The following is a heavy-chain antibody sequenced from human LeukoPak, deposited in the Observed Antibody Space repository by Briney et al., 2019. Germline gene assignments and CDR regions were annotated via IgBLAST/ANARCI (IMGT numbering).Heavy chain of an antibody. J-gene: IGHJ4*02. Sequence: PSETLSLTCTVSGGSTSSYYWSWTRQPPGKGLEWIGYIHYSGSTNYSPSLKSRVTISVDTSKNQFSLKLTSVTAADTAVYYCARGGLYSSSWSDYWGQGTLVTVSS. V-gene: IGHV4-59*01. CDR1: GGSTSSYY. CDR2: IHYSGST. CDR3: ARGGLYSSSWSDY. D-gene: IGHD6-13*01.